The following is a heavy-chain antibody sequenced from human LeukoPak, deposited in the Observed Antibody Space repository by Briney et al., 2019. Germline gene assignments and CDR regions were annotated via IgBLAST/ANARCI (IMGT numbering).Heavy chain of an antibody. CDR1: GITFGNCG. V-gene: IGHV3-49*03. D-gene: IGHD3-22*01. Sequence: PGGSLRLSCTVSGITFGNCGMSWFRQAPGKGLEWVGFIRSRVNDATPQYAASVQGRFTISRDDSKSIAYLQMNSLKTEDTAVYYCTRRITMIVVVMDYWGQGTLVTVSS. J-gene: IGHJ4*02. CDR2: IRSRVNDATP. CDR3: TRRITMIVVVMDY.